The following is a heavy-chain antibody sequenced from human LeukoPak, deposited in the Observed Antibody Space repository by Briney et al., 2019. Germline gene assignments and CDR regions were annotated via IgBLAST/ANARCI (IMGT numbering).Heavy chain of an antibody. CDR2: IYYSGST. CDR1: GGSISSGDYY. J-gene: IGHJ4*02. CDR3: AGLVVVTATSFDY. D-gene: IGHD2-21*02. V-gene: IGHV4-30-4*01. Sequence: PSETLSLTCTVSGGSISSGDYYWSWIRQPPGTGLEWIGYIYYSGSTYYNPSLKSRVTISVDTSKNQFSLKLSSVTAADTAVYYCAGLVVVTATSFDYWGQGTLVTVSS.